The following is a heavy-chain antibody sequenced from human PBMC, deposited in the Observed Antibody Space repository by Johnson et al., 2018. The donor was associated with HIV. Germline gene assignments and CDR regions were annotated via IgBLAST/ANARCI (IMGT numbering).Heavy chain of an antibody. Sequence: QVQLVESGGGVVQPGRSLILSCAASGFTFSSYAMHWVRQAPGKGLEWVAVISYDGSNKYYADSVKGRFTISRDNSKNTLYLQMNSLRAEDTAVYYCARSPYGGMGRWAFDIWGQGTMVTVSS. D-gene: IGHD4-23*01. CDR1: GFTFSSYA. V-gene: IGHV3-30-3*01. CDR2: ISYDGSNK. J-gene: IGHJ3*02. CDR3: ARSPYGGMGRWAFDI.